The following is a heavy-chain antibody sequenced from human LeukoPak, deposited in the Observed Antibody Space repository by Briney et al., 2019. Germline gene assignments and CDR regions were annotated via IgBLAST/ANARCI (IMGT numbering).Heavy chain of an antibody. CDR2: INHSGST. CDR1: GGSFSGYY. J-gene: IGHJ4*02. V-gene: IGHV4-34*01. D-gene: IGHD5-24*01. Sequence: PSETLSLTCAVYGGSFSGYYWSWIRQPPGKGLEWIGEINHSGSTNYNPSLKSRVTISVDTSKNQFSLKLSSVTAADTAVYYCAGQRWLQQEIDYWGQGALVTVSS. CDR3: AGQRWLQQEIDY.